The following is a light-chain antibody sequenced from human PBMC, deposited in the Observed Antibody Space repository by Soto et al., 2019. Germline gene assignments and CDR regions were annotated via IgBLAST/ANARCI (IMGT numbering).Light chain of an antibody. Sequence: QSVLTQPPSASGSPGQSVTISCTGTSSDVGGYNYVSWYQQHPGKAPKLIIHEATERPSGISDRFSASKSGSTASLTISGLQAEDEAHYFCCSYAGSSTWVFGGGTKLTVL. V-gene: IGLV2-8*01. CDR2: EAT. CDR1: SSDVGGYNY. J-gene: IGLJ3*02. CDR3: CSYAGSSTWV.